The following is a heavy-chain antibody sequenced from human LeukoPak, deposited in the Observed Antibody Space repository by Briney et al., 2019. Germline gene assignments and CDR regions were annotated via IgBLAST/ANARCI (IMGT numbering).Heavy chain of an antibody. CDR2: ISSSGSTI. CDR1: GFTFSDYY. CDR3: ASWLGAAAGTVAFDI. D-gene: IGHD6-13*01. J-gene: IGHJ3*02. V-gene: IGHV3-11*01. Sequence: GGSLRLSCAASGFTFSDYYMSWIRQAPGKGLEWVSYISSSGSTIYYADSVKGRFTISRDNAKNSLYLQMNSLRAEDTAVYYCASWLGAAAGTVAFDIWGQGTMVTVSS.